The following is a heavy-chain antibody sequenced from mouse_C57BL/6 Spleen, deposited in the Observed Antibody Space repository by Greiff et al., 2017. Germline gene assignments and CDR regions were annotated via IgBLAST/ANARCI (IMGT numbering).Heavy chain of an antibody. J-gene: IGHJ2*01. Sequence: VQLQQSGAELVRPGASVKLSCTASGFNIKDDYMHWVKQRPEQGLEWIGWIEPENGDTEYASKFQGKATITADTSSNTAYLQLSSLTSEDTAVYYCTTGLRRGYLDYWGQGTTLTVSS. CDR1: GFNIKDDY. D-gene: IGHD2-2*01. V-gene: IGHV14-4*01. CDR3: TTGLRRGYLDY. CDR2: IEPENGDT.